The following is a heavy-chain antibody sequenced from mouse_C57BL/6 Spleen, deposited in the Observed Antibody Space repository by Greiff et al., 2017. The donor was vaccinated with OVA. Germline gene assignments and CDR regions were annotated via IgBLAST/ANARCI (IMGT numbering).Heavy chain of an antibody. Sequence: QVQLQQSGAELVRPGTSVKVSCKASGYAFTNYLIEWVKQRPGQGLEWIGVINPGSGGTNYNEKFKGKATLTADKSSSTAYMQLSSLTSEDSAVYFCARGTHYYAMDYWGQGTSVTVSS. D-gene: IGHD3-3*01. J-gene: IGHJ4*01. CDR1: GYAFTNYL. CDR2: INPGSGGT. V-gene: IGHV1-54*01. CDR3: ARGTHYYAMDY.